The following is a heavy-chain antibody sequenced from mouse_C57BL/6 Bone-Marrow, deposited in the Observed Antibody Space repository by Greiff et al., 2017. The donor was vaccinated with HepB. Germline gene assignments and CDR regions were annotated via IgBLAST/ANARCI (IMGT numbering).Heavy chain of an antibody. V-gene: IGHV5-6*01. CDR3: ARLGYYSNYFDY. CDR2: ISSGGSYT. Sequence: EVKLVESGGDLVKPGGSLKLSCAASGFTFSSYGMSWVRQTPDKRLEWVATISSGGSYTYYPDSVKGRFTISRDNAKNTLYLQMSSLKSEDTAMYYCARLGYYSNYFDYWGQGTTLTVSS. CDR1: GFTFSSYG. D-gene: IGHD2-5*01. J-gene: IGHJ2*01.